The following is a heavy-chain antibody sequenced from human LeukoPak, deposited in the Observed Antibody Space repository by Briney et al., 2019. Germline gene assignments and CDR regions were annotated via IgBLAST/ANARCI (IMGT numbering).Heavy chain of an antibody. D-gene: IGHD6-13*01. CDR3: ARGDGWQQLVYGMDV. CDR1: GYTFTSYD. V-gene: IGHV1-8*01. CDR2: MNPNSGNT. J-gene: IGHJ6*02. Sequence: ASVKVSCRASGYTFTSYDINWVRQATGQGLEWMGWMNPNSGNTGYAQKFQGRVTMTRNTSISTAYVELSSLRSEDTAVYYCARGDGWQQLVYGMDVWGQGTTVTVSS.